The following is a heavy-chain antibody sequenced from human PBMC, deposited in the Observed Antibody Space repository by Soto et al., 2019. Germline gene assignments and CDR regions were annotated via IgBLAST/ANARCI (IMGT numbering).Heavy chain of an antibody. CDR2: ISGSGGST. V-gene: IGHV3-23*01. Sequence: GGSLRLSCAASGFTFSSYAMSWVRQAPEKGLEWVSAISGSGGSTYYADSVKGRFTISRDNSKNTLYLQMNSLRAEDTAVYYCVKDRSGGEGMDVWGQGTTVTVSS. CDR1: GFTFSSYA. J-gene: IGHJ6*02. D-gene: IGHD3-10*01. CDR3: VKDRSGGEGMDV.